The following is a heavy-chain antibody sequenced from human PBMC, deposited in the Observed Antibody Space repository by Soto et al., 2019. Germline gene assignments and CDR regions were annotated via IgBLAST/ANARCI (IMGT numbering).Heavy chain of an antibody. V-gene: IGHV3-66*01. CDR3: ARGWWAHFDY. Sequence: EVQLVESGGGLVQPGGSLRLSCAASGFSVSSNYMNWVRQAPGKGLEWVSVIYSGVSTYYADSVKGRFTISRDNSKNALYLQMNTLRAEDTAVYYCARGWWAHFDYWGQGTLVTVSS. J-gene: IGHJ4*02. D-gene: IGHD2-15*01. CDR1: GFSVSSNY. CDR2: IYSGVST.